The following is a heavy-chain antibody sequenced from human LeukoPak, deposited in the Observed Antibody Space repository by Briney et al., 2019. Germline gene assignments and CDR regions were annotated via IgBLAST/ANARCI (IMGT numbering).Heavy chain of an antibody. CDR1: GFTVSSNY. D-gene: IGHD5-18*01. CDR2: INSGGST. J-gene: IGHJ3*02. V-gene: IGHV3-53*01. Sequence: GGSLRLSCAASGFTVSSNYMSWVRQAPGKGLEWVSVINSGGSTYYADSVKGRFTISRDNSKNTLYLQMNSLRAEDTAAYYCARGHTAMAMGRSFDIWGQGTMVTVSS. CDR3: ARGHTAMAMGRSFDI.